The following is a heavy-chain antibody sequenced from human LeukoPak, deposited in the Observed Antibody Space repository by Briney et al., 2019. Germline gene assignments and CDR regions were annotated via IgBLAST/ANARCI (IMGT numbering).Heavy chain of an antibody. CDR1: GYTFTSYD. Sequence: ASVKVSCKASGYTFTSYDINWVRQAPGQGLEWMGWMNPNSGDTGYPQKFQGRVAMTRDTSITTAYMELSSLRSEDTAVYYCARSGFGSGISFDLWGQGTLVTVSS. V-gene: IGHV1-8*01. J-gene: IGHJ5*02. CDR3: ARSGFGSGISFDL. D-gene: IGHD3-10*01. CDR2: MNPNSGDT.